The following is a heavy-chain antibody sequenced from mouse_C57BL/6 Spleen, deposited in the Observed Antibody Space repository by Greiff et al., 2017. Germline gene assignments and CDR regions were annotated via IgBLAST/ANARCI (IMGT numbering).Heavy chain of an antibody. Sequence: QVQLQQPGAELVKPGASVKLSCKASGYTFTSYWMQWVKQRPGQGLEWIGEIDPSDSYTNYNTKFKGKATLTVETSSSTAYMQLSSLTSEDSAVYYCARSNPPRDYYAMGDRGQGNAVTVSP. CDR3: ARSNPPRDYYAMGD. J-gene: IGHJ4*01. CDR1: GYTFTSYW. V-gene: IGHV1-50*01. CDR2: IDPSDSYT.